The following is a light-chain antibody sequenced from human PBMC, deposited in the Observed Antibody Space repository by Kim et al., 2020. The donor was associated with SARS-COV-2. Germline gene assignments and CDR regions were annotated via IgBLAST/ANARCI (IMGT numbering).Light chain of an antibody. J-gene: IGKJ2*01. V-gene: IGKV3-15*01. CDR1: QSVSRN. Sequence: VSPGERATLSCRASQSVSRNLAWYQQKPGQAPRLIIYGASTRATGIPARFSGSGSGTEFTLTISSLQSEDFALYYCQQYNNWPPHTFGQGTKLEI. CDR2: GAS. CDR3: QQYNNWPPHT.